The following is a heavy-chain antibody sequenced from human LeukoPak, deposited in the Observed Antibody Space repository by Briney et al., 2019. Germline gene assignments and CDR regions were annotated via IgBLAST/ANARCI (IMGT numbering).Heavy chain of an antibody. CDR2: ISGSGGST. J-gene: IGHJ4*02. V-gene: IGHV3-23*01. D-gene: IGHD2-2*01. CDR1: GFTFSSYA. CDR3: ATNPPYIVVVPAAVHFDY. Sequence: GGSLRLSCAASGFTFSSYAMSWVRQAPGKGLEWVSAISGSGGSTYYADSVKGQFTISRDNSKNTLYLQMNSLRAEDTAVYYCATNPPYIVVVPAAVHFDYWGQGTLVTVSS.